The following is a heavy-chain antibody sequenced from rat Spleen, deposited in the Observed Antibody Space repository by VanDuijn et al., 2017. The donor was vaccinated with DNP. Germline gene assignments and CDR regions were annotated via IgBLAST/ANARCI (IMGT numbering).Heavy chain of an antibody. CDR2: ISTGGGNT. CDR1: GFTFSNYG. J-gene: IGHJ2*01. CDR3: ARGGRSYFDY. V-gene: IGHV5S23*01. D-gene: IGHD1-11*01. Sequence: EVQLVESGGGLVQPGNSLKLSCAASGFTFSNYGMAWVRQAPTKGLEWVASISTGGGNTYYRDSVKGRFTISRDNAKNTLYLQMNSLRSEDTATYYCARGGRSYFDYWGQGVMVTVSS.